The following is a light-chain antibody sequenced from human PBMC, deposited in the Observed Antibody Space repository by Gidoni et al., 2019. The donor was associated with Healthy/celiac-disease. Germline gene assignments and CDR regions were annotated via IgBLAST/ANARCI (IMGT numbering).Light chain of an antibody. J-gene: IGKJ3*01. CDR2: AAS. CDR1: QSISSY. V-gene: IGKV1-39*01. Sequence: IQLTPSPSSLSASVGDRVTITCRASQSISSYLNWYQQKPGKAPKLLIYAASSLQSGVPSRCSGSGSGTDFTLTISSLQPEDFATYYCQQSYSTPFTFGPGTKVDIK. CDR3: QQSYSTPFT.